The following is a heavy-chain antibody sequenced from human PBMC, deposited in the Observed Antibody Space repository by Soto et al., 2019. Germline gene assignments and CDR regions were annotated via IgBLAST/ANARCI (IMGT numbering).Heavy chain of an antibody. CDR3: ARGRGYGSGSYDY. J-gene: IGHJ4*02. CDR1: GGSISSYY. V-gene: IGHV4-59*01. CDR2: IYYSGST. D-gene: IGHD3-10*01. Sequence: QVQLQESGPGLVKPSETLSLTCTVSGGSISSYYWSWIRQPPGKGLEWIGYIYYSGSTNYNPSLKSRVTISVDPSKNQFSLKLSSVTAADTAVYYCARGRGYGSGSYDYWGQGTLVTVSS.